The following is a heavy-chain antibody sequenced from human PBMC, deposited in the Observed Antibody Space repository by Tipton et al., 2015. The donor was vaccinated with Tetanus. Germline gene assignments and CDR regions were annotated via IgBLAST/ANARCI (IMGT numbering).Heavy chain of an antibody. CDR3: ARMYSTSSPFDH. V-gene: IGHV5-51*01. D-gene: IGHD6-6*01. CDR1: GYSFTSHW. J-gene: IGHJ4*02. Sequence: VQLVQSGADVKKPGESLKISCKASGYSFTSHWIGWVRQMPGKGLEWMGMIFPDDSDTRYSPSFQGHVTFSVDKSISTVYLQWSGLRASDPAMYFCARMYSTSSPFDHWGQGPLVAVPS. CDR2: IFPDDSDT.